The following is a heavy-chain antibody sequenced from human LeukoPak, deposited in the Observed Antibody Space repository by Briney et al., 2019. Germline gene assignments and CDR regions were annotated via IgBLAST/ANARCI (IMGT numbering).Heavy chain of an antibody. CDR3: ARDVAGRELLDY. CDR2: ISSSSDYI. J-gene: IGHJ4*02. CDR1: GFTFSSYS. Sequence: PGGSLRLSCAAPGFTFSSYSMNWVRQAPGKGLEWVSSISSSSDYIYYADSVKGRFTISRDNAKNSMYLQMNSLRAEDTAVYYCARDVAGRELLDYWGQGTLVTVSS. D-gene: IGHD1-7*01. V-gene: IGHV3-21*01.